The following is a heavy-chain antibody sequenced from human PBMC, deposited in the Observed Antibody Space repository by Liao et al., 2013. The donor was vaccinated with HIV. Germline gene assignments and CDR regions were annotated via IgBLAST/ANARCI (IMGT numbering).Heavy chain of an antibody. Sequence: QVQLQESGPGLVKPSQTLSLTCTVSGGSISSGSYYWSWIRQPAGKGLEWIGRIHTSGSTNYDPSLESRVTISVDTSKNQFSLKLSSVTAADTAVYYCARDPSWGGAHWFDPWGQGTLVTVSS. D-gene: IGHD3-16*01. CDR3: ARDPSWGGAHWFDP. CDR1: GGSISSGSYY. V-gene: IGHV4-61*02. CDR2: IHTSGST. J-gene: IGHJ5*02.